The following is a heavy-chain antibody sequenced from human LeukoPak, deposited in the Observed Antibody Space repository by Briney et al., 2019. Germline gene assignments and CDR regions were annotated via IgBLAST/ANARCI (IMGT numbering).Heavy chain of an antibody. CDR1: GFTFSSYG. CDR3: ARDRDDYLDY. Sequence: PGGSLRLSCAASGFTFSSYGMHWVRQAPGKGLEWVTFIRYDGSNKYYADSVKGRFTISRDNSKNTLYLQMNSLRAEDTAVYYCARDRDDYLDYWGQGTLVTVSS. V-gene: IGHV3-30*02. J-gene: IGHJ4*02. CDR2: IRYDGSNK.